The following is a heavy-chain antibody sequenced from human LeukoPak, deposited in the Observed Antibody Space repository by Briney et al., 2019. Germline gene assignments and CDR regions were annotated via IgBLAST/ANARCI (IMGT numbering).Heavy chain of an antibody. D-gene: IGHD4-17*01. V-gene: IGHV3-9*01. CDR2: ISWNSGSI. CDR1: GFTFDDYA. CDR3: AKGPNGDPDYFDY. Sequence: PGGSLRLSCAASGFTFDDYAMYWVRQAPGKGLEWVSGISWNSGSIGYADSVKGRFTISRDNAKNSLYLQMNSLRAEDTALYYCAKGPNGDPDYFDYWGQGTLVTVSS. J-gene: IGHJ4*02.